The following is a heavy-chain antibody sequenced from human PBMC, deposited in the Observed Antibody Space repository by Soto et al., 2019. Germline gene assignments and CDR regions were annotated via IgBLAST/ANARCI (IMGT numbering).Heavy chain of an antibody. CDR3: ARALSGDKADQ. D-gene: IGHD2-21*01. J-gene: IGHJ4*02. V-gene: IGHV4-30-4*01. Sequence: QVQLQESGPGLVKPSQTLSLTCTVSGGSISDGAYYWSWIRQPPGKGLEWIGHIYDSGNTYNNPSLTSRLTISVDQSKNTFSLNLNSVTAAYTAVYYCARALSGDKADQWGQGTLLTVSA. CDR2: IYDSGNT. CDR1: GGSISDGAYY.